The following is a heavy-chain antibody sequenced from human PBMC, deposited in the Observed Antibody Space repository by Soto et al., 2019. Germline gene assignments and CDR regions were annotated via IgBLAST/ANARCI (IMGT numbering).Heavy chain of an antibody. CDR1: GYSFTSYW. CDR2: IYPGDSDT. CDR3: ARHSILTGYPYYYYYYGMDV. D-gene: IGHD3-9*01. Sequence: PGESLKISCKGSGYSFTSYWIGWVRQMPGKGLEWMGIIYPGDSDTRYSPSFQGQVTISADKSIGTAYLQWSSLKASDTAMYYCARHSILTGYPYYYYYYGMDVWGQGTTVTVSS. V-gene: IGHV5-51*01. J-gene: IGHJ6*02.